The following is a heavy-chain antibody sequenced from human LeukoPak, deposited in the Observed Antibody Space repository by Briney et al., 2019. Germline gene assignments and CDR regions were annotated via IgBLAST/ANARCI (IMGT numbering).Heavy chain of an antibody. CDR1: GYTFTDYY. CDR3: MREHRTTKNAFDI. D-gene: IGHD4-11*01. CDR2: INPNSGGT. J-gene: IGHJ3*02. V-gene: IGHV1-2*02. Sequence: GASVKDSCKASGYTFTDYYMHWVRQAPGQGLQWMGWINPNSGGTNYAQKFQGRVTMTRDTSINTAYMYLNWLTTDDTAVYYCMREHRTTKNAFDIWGQGTMVTVSS.